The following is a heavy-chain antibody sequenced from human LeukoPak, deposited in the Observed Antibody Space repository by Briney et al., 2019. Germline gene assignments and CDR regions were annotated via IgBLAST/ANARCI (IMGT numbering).Heavy chain of an antibody. CDR3: AREVAVGRSAMEGLLA. V-gene: IGHV7-4-1*02. D-gene: IGHD3-3*01. J-gene: IGHJ5*02. CDR1: GYTFTSYS. CDR2: INTNTGNP. Sequence: GASVKVSCKASGYTFTSYSMNWVRQAPGQGLEWMGWINTNTGNPTYAQGFTGRFVFSLDTSVTTAYLQITSLRPEDTAVYFCAREVAVGRSAMEGLLAWGQGTLVTVSS.